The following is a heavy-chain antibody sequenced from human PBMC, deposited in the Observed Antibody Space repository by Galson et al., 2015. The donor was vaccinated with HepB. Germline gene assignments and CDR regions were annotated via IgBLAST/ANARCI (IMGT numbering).Heavy chain of an antibody. CDR1: GYTFTSYA. Sequence: SVKVSCKASGYTFTSYAMHWVRQAPGQRLEWMGWINAGNGNTKYSQKFQGRVIITRDTSASTAYMELSSLRSEDTAVYYCARDGVMGATRYFDYWGQGALVTVSS. V-gene: IGHV1-3*01. D-gene: IGHD1-26*01. CDR3: ARDGVMGATRYFDY. J-gene: IGHJ4*02. CDR2: INAGNGNT.